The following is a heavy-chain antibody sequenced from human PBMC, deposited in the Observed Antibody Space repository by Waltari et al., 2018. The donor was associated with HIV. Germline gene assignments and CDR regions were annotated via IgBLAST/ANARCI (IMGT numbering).Heavy chain of an antibody. J-gene: IGHJ6*02. V-gene: IGHV4-59*01. CDR3: ARGGGYCSSTSCSMDV. D-gene: IGHD2-2*01. Sequence: QVQLQESGPGLVTPSETLSLTCTVSGGSISSYYWRWIRQPPGKGLEWIGYIYYSGSTNYNPSLKSRVTISVDTSKNQFSLKLSSVTAADTAVYYCARGGGYCSSTSCSMDVWGQGTTVTVSS. CDR2: IYYSGST. CDR1: GGSISSYY.